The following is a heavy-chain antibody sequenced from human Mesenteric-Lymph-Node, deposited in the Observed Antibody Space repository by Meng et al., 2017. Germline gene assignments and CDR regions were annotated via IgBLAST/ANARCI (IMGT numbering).Heavy chain of an antibody. V-gene: IGHV1-18*01. D-gene: IGHD6-13*01. CDR1: GYTFTSYG. CDR2: ISAYNGNT. J-gene: IGHJ6*02. Sequence: ASVKVSCKASGYTFTSYGISWVRQAPGQGLEWMGWISAYNGNTNYAQKLQGRVTMTTHTSTSTAYMELRSLRSDDTAVYYCAGDSSSWYGMDVWGQGTTVTVSS. CDR3: AGDSSSWYGMDV.